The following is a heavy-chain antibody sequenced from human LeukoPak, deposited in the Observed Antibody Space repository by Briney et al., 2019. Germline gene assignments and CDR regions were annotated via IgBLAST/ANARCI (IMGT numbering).Heavy chain of an antibody. Sequence: PGGSLRLSCAASGLTFSSYAMSWVRQAPGKGLEWVSAVTGSGDNTYYANSVKGRFTISRDNSKNTLHLQMNSLRAEDTAVYYCAKDREVIVPAAGDYWGQGTLVTVSS. V-gene: IGHV3-23*01. D-gene: IGHD2-2*01. CDR3: AKDREVIVPAAGDY. CDR1: GLTFSSYA. CDR2: VTGSGDNT. J-gene: IGHJ4*02.